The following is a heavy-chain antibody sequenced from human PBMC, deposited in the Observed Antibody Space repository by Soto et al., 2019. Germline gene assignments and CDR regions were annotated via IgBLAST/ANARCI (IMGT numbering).Heavy chain of an antibody. CDR1: GYTFTSYG. J-gene: IGHJ3*02. Sequence: GASVKVSCKASGYTFTSYGISWVRQAPGQGLEWMGWISAYNGNTNYAQKLQGRVTMTTDTSTSTAYMELRSLRSDDTAVYYCAGTRRPQKDPSVVYAPPKGAFDIWGQGTMVTVSS. CDR2: ISAYNGNT. CDR3: AGTRRPQKDPSVVYAPPKGAFDI. V-gene: IGHV1-18*01. D-gene: IGHD2-8*02.